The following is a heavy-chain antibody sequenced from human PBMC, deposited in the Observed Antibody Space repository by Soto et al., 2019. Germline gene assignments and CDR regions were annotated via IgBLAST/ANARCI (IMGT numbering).Heavy chain of an antibody. CDR1: GYSFTSYW. V-gene: IGHV5-10-1*04. CDR2: IDPSDSYT. Sequence: PGEALKISCKGSGYSFTSYWISWVRQMPGKGLEWMGRIDPSDSYTNYNPSFRGRVTISADKSITTAFVQWGSLKASDSAIYYCARFRAPRRQLISMSFHIWGLGTLVTVSS. J-gene: IGHJ3*02. D-gene: IGHD6-6*01. CDR3: ARFRAPRRQLISMSFHI.